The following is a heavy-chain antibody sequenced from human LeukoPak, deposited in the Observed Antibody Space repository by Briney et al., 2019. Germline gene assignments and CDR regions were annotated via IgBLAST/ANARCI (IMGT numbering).Heavy chain of an antibody. CDR1: GGTFSSYA. CDR3: ARGGISSSWFYVGHNWFDP. D-gene: IGHD6-13*01. V-gene: IGHV1-69*13. J-gene: IGHJ5*02. CDR2: IIPIFGTA. Sequence: SVKVSCTASGGTFSSYAISWVRQAPGQGLEWMGGIIPIFGTANYAQKFQGRVTITADESTSTAYMELSSLRSEDTAVYYCARGGISSSWFYVGHNWFDPWGQGTLVTVSS.